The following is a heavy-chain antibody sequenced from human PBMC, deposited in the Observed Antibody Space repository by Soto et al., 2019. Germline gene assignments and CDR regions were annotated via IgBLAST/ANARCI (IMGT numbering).Heavy chain of an antibody. D-gene: IGHD2-2*01. J-gene: IGHJ6*02. CDR3: ASVAVPAARGRGYYYGMDV. Sequence: SETLSLTCTVSGGSISSGGYYWSWIRQHPGKGLEWIGYIYYSGSTYYNPSLKSRVTISVDTSKNQFSLKLSSVAAADTAVYYCASVAVPAARGRGYYYGMDVWGQGTTVTVSS. CDR2: IYYSGST. CDR1: GGSISSGGYY. V-gene: IGHV4-31*03.